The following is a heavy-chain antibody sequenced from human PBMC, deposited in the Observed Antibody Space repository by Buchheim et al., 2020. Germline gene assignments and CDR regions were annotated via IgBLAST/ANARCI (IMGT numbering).Heavy chain of an antibody. CDR1: GFTFSSYA. CDR2: IWYDGSNK. V-gene: IGHV3-33*01. CDR3: AREGRRGYYYYGMDV. J-gene: IGHJ6*02. D-gene: IGHD1-26*01. Sequence: QVQLVESGGGVVQPGRSLRLSCAASGFTFSSYAMHWVRQAPGKGLEWVAVIWYDGSNKYYADSVKGRFTISRDNSKNTLYLQMNSLRAEDTAVYYCAREGRRGYYYYGMDVWGQGTT.